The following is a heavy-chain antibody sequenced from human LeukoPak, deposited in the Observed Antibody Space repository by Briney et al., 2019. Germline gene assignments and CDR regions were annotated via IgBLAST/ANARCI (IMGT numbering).Heavy chain of an antibody. V-gene: IGHV4-39*07. CDR2: IYYSGST. CDR1: GGSISSYY. J-gene: IGHJ4*02. CDR3: AREEQLSFRY. D-gene: IGHD1-26*01. Sequence: SETLSLTCTVSGGSISSYYWGWIRQPPGKGLEWIGSIYYSGSTYYNPSLKSRVTISVDTSKNQFSLKLSSVTAADTAVYYCAREEQLSFRYWGQGTLVTVSS.